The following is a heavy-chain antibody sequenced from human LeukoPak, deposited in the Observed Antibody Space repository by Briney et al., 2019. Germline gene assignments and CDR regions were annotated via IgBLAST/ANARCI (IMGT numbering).Heavy chain of an antibody. D-gene: IGHD2-2*01. CDR3: ARGLPATLLDY. Sequence: GGSLRVSCAASGFTFSDYYMSWIRQAPGKGLEWVSYISSSDSTIYYADSVKGRFTISRDNAKNSLYLQMNSLRAEDTAIYYCARGLPATLLDYWGQGTLVTVSS. CDR2: ISSSDSTI. J-gene: IGHJ4*02. V-gene: IGHV3-11*01. CDR1: GFTFSDYY.